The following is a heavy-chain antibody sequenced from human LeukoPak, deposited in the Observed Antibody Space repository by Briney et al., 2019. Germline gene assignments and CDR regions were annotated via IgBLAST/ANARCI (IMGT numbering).Heavy chain of an antibody. V-gene: IGHV3-7*03. CDR3: VKNDGWFHLAQ. CDR1: GFTFSSYW. D-gene: IGHD6-19*01. Sequence: PGGSLRLSCAASGFTFSSYWMTWVRQAPGKGLEWVANIKQDGSEKYYVDSVKGRLNISRDNAKNSLYLQMNSLGVEDTAVYYCVKNDGWFHLAQWGQGTLVTVSS. CDR2: IKQDGSEK. J-gene: IGHJ4*02.